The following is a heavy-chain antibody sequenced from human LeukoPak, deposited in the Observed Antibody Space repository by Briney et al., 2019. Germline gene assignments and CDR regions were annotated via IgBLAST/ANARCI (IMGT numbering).Heavy chain of an antibody. CDR3: ARGGPYSSGFYWVDY. Sequence: SETLSLTCTVSGASSSSYYWSWIRQSPGKGLEWIGYIYYSGSTNYNPSLKGRVTISVDTSKNQFSLKLNSVTAADTAVYYCARGGPYSSGFYWVDYWGQGTLATVSS. V-gene: IGHV4-59*01. CDR1: GASSSSYY. CDR2: IYYSGST. D-gene: IGHD3-22*01. J-gene: IGHJ4*02.